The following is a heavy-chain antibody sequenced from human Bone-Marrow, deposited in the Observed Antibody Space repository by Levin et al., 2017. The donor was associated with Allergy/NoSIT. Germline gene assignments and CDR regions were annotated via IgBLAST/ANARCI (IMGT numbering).Heavy chain of an antibody. CDR3: ASWAMYHYDRSAFDYFYYAMDV. D-gene: IGHD3-22*01. V-gene: IGHV3-21*01. CDR2: ISAGGNYI. Sequence: RGSLRLACAASGILFSSYDMNWVRQAPGKGLEWVSSISAGGNYIYYADSVKGRFTISRDNAKNSLFLQMNSLRAEDTAVYYCASWAMYHYDRSAFDYFYYAMDVWGQGTTVTVSS. J-gene: IGHJ6*02. CDR1: GILFSSYD.